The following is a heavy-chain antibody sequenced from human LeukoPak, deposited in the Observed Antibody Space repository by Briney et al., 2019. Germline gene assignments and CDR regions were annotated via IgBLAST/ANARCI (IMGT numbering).Heavy chain of an antibody. CDR1: GGSISSTTYY. J-gene: IGHJ4*02. V-gene: IGHV4-39*01. Sequence: PSETLSLTCTVSGGSISSTTYYWGWIRQPPGKGLEWIGRIYYSGSTHYNPSLKSRVTISVDTSKNQFSLKLSSVTAADTAVYYCARSNGGYYYYFDYWGQGTLVTVSS. CDR3: ARSNGGYYYYFDY. CDR2: IYYSGST. D-gene: IGHD3-3*01.